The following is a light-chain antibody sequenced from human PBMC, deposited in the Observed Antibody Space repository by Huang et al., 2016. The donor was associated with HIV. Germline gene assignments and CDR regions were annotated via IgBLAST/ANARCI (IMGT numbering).Light chain of an antibody. J-gene: IGKJ2*01. CDR2: GAS. Sequence: EIVLTQSPGTLSLSPGERATLSCRASQSIGSSYLAWYQHKPGQAPRLLISGASIMATGIPDRISGSGSGTHFTLTISRLEPEDFAVYYCHQYGSSPPYTFGQGTKLEIK. CDR1: QSIGSSY. CDR3: HQYGSSPPYT. V-gene: IGKV3-20*01.